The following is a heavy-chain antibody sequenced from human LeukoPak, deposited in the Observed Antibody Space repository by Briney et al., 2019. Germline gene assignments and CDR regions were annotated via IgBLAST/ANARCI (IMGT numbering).Heavy chain of an antibody. J-gene: IGHJ4*02. D-gene: IGHD3-10*01. CDR2: IWYDGNNK. CDR3: AREASGHHDY. Sequence: QPGRPLRLPCAASGLTFSSYAMHWLREAPGEGREGVAVIWYDGNNKYYAASVKGRFTISRDNSKNTMYLQMNSLRAEDSAVYYCAREASGHHDYWGQGTLGTVSP. V-gene: IGHV3-33*01. CDR1: GLTFSSYA.